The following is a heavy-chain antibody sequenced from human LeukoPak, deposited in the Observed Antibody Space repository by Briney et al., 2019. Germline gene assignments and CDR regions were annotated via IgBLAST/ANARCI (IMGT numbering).Heavy chain of an antibody. D-gene: IGHD6-19*01. V-gene: IGHV3-30*18. CDR3: AKEQQWNNYFDY. CDR1: GFTLSSYG. CDR2: ISYDGSNN. J-gene: IGHJ4*02. Sequence: GGSLRLSCAAWGFTLSSYGMQGVRRARGRGREGGAVISYDGSNNYYADSVKRRFNISSDNSKNTLYLQMNSLRAEDTAVYYRAKEQQWNNYFDYRGQGTLVTVSS.